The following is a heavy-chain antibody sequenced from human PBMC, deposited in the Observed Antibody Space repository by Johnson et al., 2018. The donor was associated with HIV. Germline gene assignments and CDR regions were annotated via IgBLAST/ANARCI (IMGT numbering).Heavy chain of an antibody. CDR1: GFTFSSYG. V-gene: IGHV3-30*02. Sequence: QVQLVESGGGVVQPGGSLRLSCAASGFTFSSYGMHWVRQAPGKGLEWVAFIRYDGSNKYYADSVKGRFTISRDNSKNTLYLQMNSLRAEDTAVYYCAKLIPDSGSLRTGPPREAFDIWGQGTMVTVSS. D-gene: IGHD1-26*01. CDR2: IRYDGSNK. CDR3: AKLIPDSGSLRTGPPREAFDI. J-gene: IGHJ3*02.